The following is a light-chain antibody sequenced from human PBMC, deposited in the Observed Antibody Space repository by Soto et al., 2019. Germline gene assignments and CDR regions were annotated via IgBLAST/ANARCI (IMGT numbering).Light chain of an antibody. CDR3: QTWGTGIPWV. CDR1: SGHSSYA. Sequence: QSVLPQSPSASASLGASVKLTCTLSSGHSSYAIAWHQQQPEKGPRYLMKLNSDGSHSKGDGIPDRFSGSSSGAERYLTISSLQSEDEADYYCQTWGTGIPWVFGTGTKVTVL. V-gene: IGLV4-69*01. J-gene: IGLJ1*01. CDR2: LNSDGSH.